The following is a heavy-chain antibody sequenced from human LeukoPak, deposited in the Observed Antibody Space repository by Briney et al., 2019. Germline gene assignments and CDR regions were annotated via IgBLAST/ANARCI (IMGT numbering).Heavy chain of an antibody. CDR1: GGSISSYY. CDR2: IYTSGST. CDR3: ARDCPNSNYDFWSGYAIHRCLYFDL. J-gene: IGHJ2*01. V-gene: IGHV4-4*07. D-gene: IGHD3-3*01. Sequence: PSETLSLTCTVSGGSISSYYWSWIRRPAGKGLEWIGRIYTSGSTNYNPSLKSRVTMSVDTSKNQFSLKLSSVTAADTAVYYCARDCPNSNYDFWSGYAIHRCLYFDLWGRGTLVTVSS.